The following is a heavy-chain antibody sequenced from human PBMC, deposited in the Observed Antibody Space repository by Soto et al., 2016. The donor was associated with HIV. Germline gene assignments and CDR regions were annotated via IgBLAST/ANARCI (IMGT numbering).Heavy chain of an antibody. CDR3: AGSSYYDYVWGSYRGPGIDY. CDR2: IYSGGST. D-gene: IGHD3-16*02. J-gene: IGHJ4*02. Sequence: EVQLVESGGGLVQPGGSLRLSCAASGFTVSSNYMSWVRQAPGKGLEWVSVIYSGGSTYYADSVKGRFTISRDNSKNTLYLQMNSLRAEDTAVYYCAGSSYYDYVWGSYRGPGIDYWGQGTLVTVSS. CDR1: GFTVSSNY. V-gene: IGHV3-66*01.